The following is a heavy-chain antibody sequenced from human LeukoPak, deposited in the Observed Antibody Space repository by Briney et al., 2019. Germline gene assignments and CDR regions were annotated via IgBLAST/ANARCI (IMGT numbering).Heavy chain of an antibody. CDR1: GFTFDDYV. D-gene: IGHD1-26*01. V-gene: IGHV3-9*01. Sequence: GGSLRLSCAASGFTFDDYVMHWVRQAPGKGLEWVSGISWNSGSIGYADSVKGRFTISRDNAKNSLYLQMNSLRAEDTALYYCAKDTTMGTTTYFDYWGQGTLVTVSS. J-gene: IGHJ4*02. CDR3: AKDTTMGTTTYFDY. CDR2: ISWNSGSI.